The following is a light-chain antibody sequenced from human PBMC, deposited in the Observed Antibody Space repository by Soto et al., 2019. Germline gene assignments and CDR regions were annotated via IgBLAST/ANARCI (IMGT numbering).Light chain of an antibody. Sequence: DIQMTQSPSSLSASVRDRVTITCRASQSISGSLNWYQQKPGKAPKLLIYDASSLESGVPPRFSGSGSGTDFTLTISSLEPEDFAVYYCQQRSNWPPLITFGQGTRLEIK. J-gene: IGKJ5*01. V-gene: IGKV1-39*01. CDR2: DAS. CDR3: QQRSNWPPLIT. CDR1: QSISGS.